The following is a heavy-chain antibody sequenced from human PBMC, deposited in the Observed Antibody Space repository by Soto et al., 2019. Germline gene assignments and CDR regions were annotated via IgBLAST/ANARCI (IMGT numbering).Heavy chain of an antibody. CDR1: GFTFSSYS. D-gene: IGHD3-3*01. J-gene: IGHJ5*02. CDR2: ISSGSSTR. V-gene: IGHV3-48*02. Sequence: GGSLRLSCAASGFTFSSYSMNWVRQAPGKGLEWVSYISSGSSTRYYADSVKGRFTISRDNAKNSLYLQMNSLRDEDTAVYYCARKWGEWLSSNWFDPWGQGTLVTVSS. CDR3: ARKWGEWLSSNWFDP.